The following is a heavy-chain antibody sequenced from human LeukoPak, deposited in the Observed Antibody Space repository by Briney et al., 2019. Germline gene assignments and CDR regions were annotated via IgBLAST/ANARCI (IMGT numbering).Heavy chain of an antibody. Sequence: PGGSLRLSCAASGFTFSSYSMNWVRQAPGKGLEWVSYISSSSSTIYYADSVKGRFTISRDNAKNSLYLQMNSLRAEDTAVYYCARTSTTVADAFDIWGQGTMVTVSS. CDR3: ARTSTTVADAFDI. J-gene: IGHJ3*02. CDR1: GFTFSSYS. D-gene: IGHD4-23*01. CDR2: ISSSSSTI. V-gene: IGHV3-48*04.